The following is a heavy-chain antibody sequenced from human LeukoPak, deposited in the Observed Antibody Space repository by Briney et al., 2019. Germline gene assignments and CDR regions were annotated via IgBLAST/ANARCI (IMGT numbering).Heavy chain of an antibody. D-gene: IGHD3-22*01. CDR1: GGSISSYY. CDR2: IYYSGST. V-gene: IGHV4-59*01. CDR3: ARGHPDSMIVVLDAFDI. Sequence: SETLSLTCTVSGGSISSYYWSWIRQPPGKGLEGIGDIYYSGSTNYNPSLKSRVTISVDTSKNQFSLKLSSVTAADTAVYYCARGHPDSMIVVLDAFDIWGQGTMVTVSS. J-gene: IGHJ3*02.